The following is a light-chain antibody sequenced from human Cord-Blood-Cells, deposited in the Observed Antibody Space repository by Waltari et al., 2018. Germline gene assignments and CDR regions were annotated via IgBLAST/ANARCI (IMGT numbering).Light chain of an antibody. Sequence: QSALTQPASVSGSPGQSITIPCPGTSSDVGGYNYVSWYQQHPGKAPKLMIYEVSNRPSGVSNRFSGSKSGNTASLTISGLQAEDEADYYRSSYTSSSTYVFGTGTKVTVL. CDR3: SSYTSSSTYV. V-gene: IGLV2-14*01. CDR2: EVS. J-gene: IGLJ1*01. CDR1: SSDVGGYNY.